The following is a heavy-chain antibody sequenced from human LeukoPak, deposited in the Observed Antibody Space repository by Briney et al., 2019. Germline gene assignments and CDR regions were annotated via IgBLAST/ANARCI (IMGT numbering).Heavy chain of an antibody. Sequence: GASVKVSCKASGYTFTSYYMHWVRQAPGQGLEWMGIINPSGGSTSYAQKFQGRVTMTRDTSTSTVYMELSSLRSEDTAVYYCARDRVPPYDYVWGSYRSVDYWGQGTLVTVSS. J-gene: IGHJ4*02. CDR2: INPSGGST. D-gene: IGHD3-16*02. V-gene: IGHV1-46*01. CDR3: ARDRVPPYDYVWGSYRSVDY. CDR1: GYTFTSYY.